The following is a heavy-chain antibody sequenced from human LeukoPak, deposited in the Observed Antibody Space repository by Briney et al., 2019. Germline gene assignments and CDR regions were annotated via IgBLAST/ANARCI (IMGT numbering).Heavy chain of an antibody. CDR3: ARAAKGYYGSGSYPLYYFDY. CDR1: GGSFSGYY. J-gene: IGHJ4*02. D-gene: IGHD3-10*01. Sequence: PSETLSLTCAVYGGSFSGYYWSWIPQPPGKGLEWIGEINHSGSTNYNPSLKSRVTISVDTSKNQFSLKLSSVTAADTAVYYCARAAKGYYGSGSYPLYYFDYWGQGTLVTVSS. CDR2: INHSGST. V-gene: IGHV4-34*01.